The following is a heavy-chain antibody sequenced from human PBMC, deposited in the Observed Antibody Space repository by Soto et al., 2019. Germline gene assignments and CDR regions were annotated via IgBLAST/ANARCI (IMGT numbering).Heavy chain of an antibody. CDR3: ANGYNSSWGFYFDY. Sequence: GGSLRLSCAASGFTFSSYAMSWVRQAPGKGLEWVSAISGSGGSTYYADSVKGRFTISRDNSKNTLYLQMNSLRAEDTAVYYCANGYNSSWGFYFDYWGQGTLVTVSS. V-gene: IGHV3-23*01. CDR2: ISGSGGST. CDR1: GFTFSSYA. J-gene: IGHJ4*02. D-gene: IGHD6-6*01.